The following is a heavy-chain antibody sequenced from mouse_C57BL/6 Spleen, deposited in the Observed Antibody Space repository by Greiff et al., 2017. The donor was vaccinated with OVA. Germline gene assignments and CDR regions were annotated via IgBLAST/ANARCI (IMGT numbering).Heavy chain of an antibody. CDR2: IYPGSGNT. V-gene: IGHV1-76*01. D-gene: IGHD1-1*01. CDR3: ARSWNYYGDAMDY. CDR1: GYTFTDYY. Sequence: QVQLQQSGAELVRPGASVKLSCKASGYTFTDYYINWVKQRPGQGLEWIARIYPGSGNTYYNEKFKGKATLTAEKSSSTAYMQLSSLTSEDSAVYFCARSWNYYGDAMDYWGQGTSVTVSS. J-gene: IGHJ4*01.